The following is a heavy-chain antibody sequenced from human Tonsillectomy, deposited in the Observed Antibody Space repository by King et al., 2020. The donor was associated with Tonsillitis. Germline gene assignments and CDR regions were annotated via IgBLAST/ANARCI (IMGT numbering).Heavy chain of an antibody. V-gene: IGHV5-51*01. Sequence: VQLVESGAEVKKPGESLKISCKGSGYSFTRYWIVWVRQMPGKGLEWMGIIYPGDSETRYSPSFQGQVTISADKSISTAFLQWSRLKASDSAIYYCARYASTGAGAFDIWGQRTMVTVSS. CDR3: ARYASTGAGAFDI. D-gene: IGHD3-22*01. J-gene: IGHJ3*02. CDR1: GYSFTRYW. CDR2: IYPGDSET.